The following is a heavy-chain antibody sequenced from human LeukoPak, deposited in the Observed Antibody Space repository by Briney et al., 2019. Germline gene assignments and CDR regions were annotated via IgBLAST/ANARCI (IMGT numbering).Heavy chain of an antibody. CDR1: GFTFSSYG. CDR3: AKDRAWTATFDY. D-gene: IGHD3/OR15-3a*01. J-gene: IGHJ4*02. CDR2: ISYDGSNK. V-gene: IGHV3-30*18. Sequence: GGSLRLSCAASGFTFSSYGMHWVRQAPGKGLEWVAVISYDGSNKYYADSVKGRFTISRDNSKNTLYLQMNSLRAEDTAVYYCAKDRAWTATFDYWGQRTLDTVSS.